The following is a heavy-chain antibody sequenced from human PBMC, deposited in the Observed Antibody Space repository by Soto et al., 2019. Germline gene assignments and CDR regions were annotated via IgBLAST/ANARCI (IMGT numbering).Heavy chain of an antibody. D-gene: IGHD2-15*01. Sequence: GASLKISCQGSGYNFTNYWMTGVRQLPGTGLEWMGRIDPSKLYNNSSPSFNGHVTMSVDRSTCTAYLQWSSLKASDTADYYWAKTIGEVVVPSYGPRKYYNMDVWGQGTTVTVSS. CDR2: IDPSKLYN. CDR3: AKTIGEVVVPSYGPRKYYNMDV. CDR1: GYNFTNYW. J-gene: IGHJ6*02. V-gene: IGHV5-10-1*01.